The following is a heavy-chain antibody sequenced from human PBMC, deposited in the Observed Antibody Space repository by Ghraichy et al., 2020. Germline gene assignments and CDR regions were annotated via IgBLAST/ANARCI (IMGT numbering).Heavy chain of an antibody. D-gene: IGHD4-23*01. Sequence: LTCAASGFSFRSHAMHWVRQAPGKGLEWVAMVAHDGTNADYADSVKGRFTISRDNSKNTQYLEMNSLRGEDTAVYFCARDVSSNGGKSGWFDPWGQGTLVIVSS. J-gene: IGHJ5*02. V-gene: IGHV3-30*04. CDR1: GFSFRSHA. CDR2: VAHDGTNA. CDR3: ARDVSSNGGKSGWFDP.